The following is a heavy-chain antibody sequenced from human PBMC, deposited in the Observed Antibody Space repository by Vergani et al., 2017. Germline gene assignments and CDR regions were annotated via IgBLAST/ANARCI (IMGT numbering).Heavy chain of an antibody. Sequence: QMQLQESGPGLVKASETLSLTCTVSGDSIISSSYYWGWIRQPPGKGLEWIGSIYNSGNGDSSSSLKSRVTISADTSKNQFSLRLTSVTAADAAVYYCASGKYYSDSTSHFRGRYFDLWGRGTLVTVPS. V-gene: IGHV4-39*01. CDR2: IYNSGNG. D-gene: IGHD3-16*01. CDR3: ASGKYYSDSTSHFRGRYFDL. CDR1: GDSIISSSYY. J-gene: IGHJ2*01.